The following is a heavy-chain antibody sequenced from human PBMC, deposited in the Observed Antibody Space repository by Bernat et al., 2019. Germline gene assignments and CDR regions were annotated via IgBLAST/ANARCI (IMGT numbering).Heavy chain of an antibody. CDR2: IKQDGSEK. CDR3: ARDLSFWSGSYHTYLSYFDY. V-gene: IGHV3-7*03. CDR1: GFTFSSYW. D-gene: IGHD1-26*01. J-gene: IGHJ4*02. Sequence: EVQLVESGGGLVQPGGSLRLSCAASGFTFSSYWMVWVRQAPGRGLEWVANIKQDGSEKYYVDSVKGRFTISRDNAKNSLYLQMNSLRAEDTAVYYCARDLSFWSGSYHTYLSYFDYWGQGTLVTVSS.